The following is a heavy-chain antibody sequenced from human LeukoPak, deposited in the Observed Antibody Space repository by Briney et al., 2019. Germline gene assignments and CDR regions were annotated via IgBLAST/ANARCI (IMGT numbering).Heavy chain of an antibody. CDR2: ISGSGGST. D-gene: IGHD4-17*01. J-gene: IGHJ3*02. CDR3: AKLEDYGDYRDAFDI. V-gene: IGHV3-23*01. CDR1: GFTFSSYA. Sequence: PGGCLRLSCAASGFTFSSYAMSWVRQAPGKGLEWVSAISGSGGSTYYADSVKGRFTISRDNSKNTLYLQVNSLRAEDTAVYYCAKLEDYGDYRDAFDIWGQGTMVTVSS.